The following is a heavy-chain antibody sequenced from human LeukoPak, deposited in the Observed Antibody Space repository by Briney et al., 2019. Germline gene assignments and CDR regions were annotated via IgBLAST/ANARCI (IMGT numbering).Heavy chain of an antibody. V-gene: IGHV4-30-4*08. Sequence: SETLSLTCTVSGGSISSGDYYWSWIRQPPGKGLEWIGYIYYSGSTYYNPSLKSRVTISVDTSKNQFSLKLSSVTAADTAVYYCARQPPSRYSNYDFVSGWGQGTLVTVSS. J-gene: IGHJ4*02. D-gene: IGHD4-11*01. CDR3: ARQPPSRYSNYDFVSG. CDR1: GGSISSGDYY. CDR2: IYYSGST.